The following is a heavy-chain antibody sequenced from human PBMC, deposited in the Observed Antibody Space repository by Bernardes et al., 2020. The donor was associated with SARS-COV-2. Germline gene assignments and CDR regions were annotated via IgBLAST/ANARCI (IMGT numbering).Heavy chain of an antibody. CDR3: ARQTDFWSGYNYYYYGIDV. J-gene: IGHJ6*02. V-gene: IGHV4-59*08. CDR2: IYYSGST. CDR1: GGSISSYY. Sequence: PESLSPTCTVSGGSISSYYGSWIRQPPGKRLEWIGYIYYSGSTNYNPSLKSRVTISVDTSKNQFSLKLSSVTAADTAVYYCARQTDFWSGYNYYYYGIDVWCQGTTVTVSS. D-gene: IGHD3-3*01.